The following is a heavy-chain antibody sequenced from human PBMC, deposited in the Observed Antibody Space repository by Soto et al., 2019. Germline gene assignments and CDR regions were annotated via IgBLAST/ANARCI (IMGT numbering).Heavy chain of an antibody. CDR2: INAGNGNT. CDR3: ARVRGSSWRWFDT. D-gene: IGHD6-13*01. CDR1: GYTFTSYA. J-gene: IGHJ5*02. V-gene: IGHV1-3*01. Sequence: QVQLVQSGAEVKKPGASVKVSCKASGYTFTSYAMHWVRQAPGQRLEWMGWINAGNGNTKYSQKFQGRVTITRDTSASTAYMELSSLRSEDTAVYYCARVRGSSWRWFDTWGQGTLVTVSS.